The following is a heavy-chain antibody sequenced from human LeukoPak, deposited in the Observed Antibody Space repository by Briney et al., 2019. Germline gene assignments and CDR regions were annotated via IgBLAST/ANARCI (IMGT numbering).Heavy chain of an antibody. CDR2: ISYDGSNE. CDR1: GFTFSSYG. J-gene: IGHJ4*02. CDR3: AKDYYGSGSYYNVFDY. V-gene: IGHV3-30*18. Sequence: GGSLRLSCAASGFTFSSYGMHWVRQAPGKGLEWVAVISYDGSNEYYADSVKGRFTISRGNSKNTLYLQMNSLRAEDTAVYYCAKDYYGSGSYYNVFDYWGQGTLVTVSS. D-gene: IGHD3-10*01.